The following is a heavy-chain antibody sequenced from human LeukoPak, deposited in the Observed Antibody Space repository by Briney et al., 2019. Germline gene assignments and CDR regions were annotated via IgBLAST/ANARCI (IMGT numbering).Heavy chain of an antibody. CDR1: GGTFSSYA. CDR2: IIPIFGTA. CDR3: ARGDITMVRGVIIPSRFDP. J-gene: IGHJ5*02. D-gene: IGHD3-10*01. V-gene: IGHV1-69*06. Sequence: SVKVSCKASGGTFSSYATSWVRQAPGQGLEWMGGIIPIFGTANYAQKFQGRVTITADKSTSTAYMELSSLRSEDTAVYYCARGDITMVRGVIIPSRFDPWGQGTLVTVSS.